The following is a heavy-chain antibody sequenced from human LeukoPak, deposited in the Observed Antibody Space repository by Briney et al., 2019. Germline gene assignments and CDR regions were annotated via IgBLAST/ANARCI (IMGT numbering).Heavy chain of an antibody. J-gene: IGHJ1*01. CDR1: GFSLSTRGVG. CDR3: AHQRGRDYFGRSGYIYFHH. V-gene: IGHV2-5*02. Sequence: ESGPTLVKPTQTLTLTCTFSGFSLSTRGVGVGWIRQPPGKALEWLALIYWDDDKRYCPSLKSRLTITKDTSKNQVVLTMTNMDPVDTATYYCAHQRGRDYFGRSGYIYFHHWGQGTLVTVSS. D-gene: IGHD3-22*01. CDR2: IYWDDDK.